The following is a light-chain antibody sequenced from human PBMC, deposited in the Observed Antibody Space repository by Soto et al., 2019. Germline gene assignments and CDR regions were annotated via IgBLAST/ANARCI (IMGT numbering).Light chain of an antibody. CDR1: QSVLYSSNNKNY. V-gene: IGKV4-1*01. J-gene: IGKJ1*01. CDR2: WAS. CDR3: QQYYRTPWT. Sequence: DIVMTQSPDSLAVSLGEGATIKCKSSQSVLYSSNNKNYLAWYQQKPGQSPKLLIYWASIRESGIPDRFSGGGSGTDFTLTISSRQAEDVAVYYCQQYYRTPWTFGQGTKVEIK.